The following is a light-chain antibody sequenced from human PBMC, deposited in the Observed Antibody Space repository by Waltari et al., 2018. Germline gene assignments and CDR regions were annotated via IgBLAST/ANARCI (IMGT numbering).Light chain of an antibody. CDR2: GNS. CDR1: SKNVGSYV. J-gene: IGLJ3*02. V-gene: IGLV1-44*01. CDR3: SVWDSTVTGWV. Sequence: QSALTQEASVSGTVGQKATLSCSGNSKNVGSYVVGWYQQRMSYASPKGVMFGNSLPSGSPDRLSGSKSGTTASLTISGLQSEDEGIYYCSVWDSTVTGWVFGGGTNLTVL.